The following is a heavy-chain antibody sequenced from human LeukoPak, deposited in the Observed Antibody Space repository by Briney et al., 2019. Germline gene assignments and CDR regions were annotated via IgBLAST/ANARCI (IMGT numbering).Heavy chain of an antibody. D-gene: IGHD2-2*01. CDR1: GGSFSGYY. V-gene: IGHV4-34*01. Sequence: PSETLSLTCAVYGGSFSGYYWSWIRQPPGKGLEWIGEINHSGSTNYNPSLKSRVTISVDTSKNQFSLKLSSVTAVDTAVYYCARTYCTSTSCYVDYWGQGTLVTVSS. J-gene: IGHJ4*02. CDR3: ARTYCTSTSCYVDY. CDR2: INHSGST.